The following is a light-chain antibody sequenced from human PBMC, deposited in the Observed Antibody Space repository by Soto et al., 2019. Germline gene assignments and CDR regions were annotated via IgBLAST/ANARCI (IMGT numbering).Light chain of an antibody. J-gene: IGLJ2*01. Sequence: QSALTQPASVSGSPGQSITISCTGTSSDVGGSNYVSWYQQHPGKAPKLMIYDVHNRPSGISHRFSGSKSGNTASLTISGLQAEDEADYYCSSYRSGSTLVFGGGTKVTV. CDR3: SSYRSGSTLV. CDR2: DVH. V-gene: IGLV2-14*01. CDR1: SSDVGGSNY.